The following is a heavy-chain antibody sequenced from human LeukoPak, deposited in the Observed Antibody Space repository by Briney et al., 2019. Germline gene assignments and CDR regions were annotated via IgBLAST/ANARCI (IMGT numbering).Heavy chain of an antibody. Sequence: GGSLRLSCAASGFTFSSYAMTWVRQAPGKGLEWTSAVSYDITRTFYADSVKGRFAISRDNSRNTLFLQMNSLRADDTAVYYCARPGCGGNCYYRMDVWGKGTTVTVSS. CDR3: ARPGCGGNCYYRMDV. CDR1: GFTFSSYA. D-gene: IGHD2-21*01. V-gene: IGHV3-23*01. CDR2: VSYDITRT. J-gene: IGHJ6*04.